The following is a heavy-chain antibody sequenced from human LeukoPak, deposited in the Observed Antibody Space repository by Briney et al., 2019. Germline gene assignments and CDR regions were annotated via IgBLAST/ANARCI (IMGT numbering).Heavy chain of an antibody. Sequence: GGSLRLSCAASGFTFSNYAMSWVRQAPGKGPEWVSAITGSGDSTYYADSVKGRFTISRDNSENTLFLQMNSLRAEDTAIYYCAKGFMVRGVIPDCWGQGTLVTVSS. J-gene: IGHJ4*02. V-gene: IGHV3-23*01. D-gene: IGHD3-10*01. CDR3: AKGFMVRGVIPDC. CDR2: ITGSGDST. CDR1: GFTFSNYA.